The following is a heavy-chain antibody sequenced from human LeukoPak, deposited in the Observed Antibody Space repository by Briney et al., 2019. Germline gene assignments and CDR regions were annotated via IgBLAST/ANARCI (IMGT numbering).Heavy chain of an antibody. V-gene: IGHV4-39*01. D-gene: IGHD3-22*01. J-gene: IGHJ4*02. CDR2: IYYSGST. CDR3: ARHQVGDTYYYDSSGYGEGYYFDY. CDR1: GFTFSSYA. Sequence: PGGSLRLSCAASGFTFSSYAMSWVRQPPGKGLEWIGSIYYSGSTYYNPSLKSRVTISVDTSKNQFSLKLSSVTAADTAVYYCARHQVGDTYYYDSSGYGEGYYFDYWGQGTLVTVSS.